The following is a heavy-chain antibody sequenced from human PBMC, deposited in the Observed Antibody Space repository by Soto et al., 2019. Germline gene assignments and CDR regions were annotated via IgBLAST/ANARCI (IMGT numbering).Heavy chain of an antibody. CDR3: VRPDSTGYYSH. Sequence: GESLKISCKGSGYSFTNYWIGWVRQMPGKGLEWMGIINPADSDTRYSPSFQGQVIVSVDKSISTAYLQRGSLKASDTAMYYCVRPDSTGYYSHWGQGTPVTVS. V-gene: IGHV5-51*01. D-gene: IGHD3-9*01. CDR2: INPADSDT. CDR1: GYSFTNYW. J-gene: IGHJ4*02.